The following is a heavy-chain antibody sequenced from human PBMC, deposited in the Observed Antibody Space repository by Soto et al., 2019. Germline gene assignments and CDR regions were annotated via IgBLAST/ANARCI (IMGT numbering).Heavy chain of an antibody. Sequence: ASVKVSCKASGYTFTSYDINWVRQATGQGLEWMGWMNPNSGNTGYAQKFQGRVTMTRNTSISTAYMELTSLESDDTAVYYCARDPLSSFAMDVWGQGTTVTVSS. CDR1: GYTFTSYD. CDR3: ARDPLSSFAMDV. J-gene: IGHJ6*02. CDR2: MNPNSGNT. D-gene: IGHD3-10*02. V-gene: IGHV1-8*01.